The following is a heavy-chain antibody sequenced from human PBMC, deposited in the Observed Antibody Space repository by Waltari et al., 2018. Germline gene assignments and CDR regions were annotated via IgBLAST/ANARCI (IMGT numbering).Heavy chain of an antibody. V-gene: IGHV4-30-4*08. D-gene: IGHD1-20*01. J-gene: IGHJ4*02. CDR1: GDSINSGDYY. CDR3: AVSNNWNRYYFDS. Sequence: QVQLQESGPGLVKPSQTLSLTCSVSGDSINSGDYYCTWSRQPPGKGLEWIGHSFYSGRTYYNPSLKSRVFRSIDASKNQFSLKVNSVTAADTAVYFCAVSNNWNRYYFDSWGQGTLVTVSS. CDR2: SFYSGRT.